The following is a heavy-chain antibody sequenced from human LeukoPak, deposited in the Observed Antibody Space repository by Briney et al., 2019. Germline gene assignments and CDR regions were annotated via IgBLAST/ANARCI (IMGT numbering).Heavy chain of an antibody. Sequence: GGSLRLSCAASGFTFTRYWMHWVRQVPGKGLDWVSRINEDGSITTHADFVRGRFTISRDNARDTLYLQMNSLRSEDTAVCYCARDLGGIAGSWGQGTLVTVSS. J-gene: IGHJ4*02. V-gene: IGHV3-74*01. CDR1: GFTFTRYW. CDR3: ARDLGGIAGS. CDR2: INEDGSIT. D-gene: IGHD1-26*01.